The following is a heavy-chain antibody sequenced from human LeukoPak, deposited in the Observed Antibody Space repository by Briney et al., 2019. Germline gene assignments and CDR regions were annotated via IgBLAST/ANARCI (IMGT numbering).Heavy chain of an antibody. Sequence: ASVKVSCKASGYAFTSYYMHWVRQAPGQGLEWMGIINPSGGSTSYAQKFQGRVTMTRDTSTSTVYMELSSLRSEDTAVYYCARDRLVLRPRSSSDYWGQGTLVTVSS. CDR3: ARDRLVLRPRSSSDY. V-gene: IGHV1-46*01. CDR2: INPSGGST. J-gene: IGHJ4*02. CDR1: GYAFTSYY. D-gene: IGHD6-6*01.